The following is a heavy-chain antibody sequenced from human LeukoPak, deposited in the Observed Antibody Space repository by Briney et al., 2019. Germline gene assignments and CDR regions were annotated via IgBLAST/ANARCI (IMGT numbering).Heavy chain of an antibody. D-gene: IGHD3-3*01. CDR3: ATGQGSDYDFWSGPPIGDAFDI. Sequence: GGSLRLSCAASGFTFSNAWMSWVRQAPGKGLEWVGRIKSKTDGGTTDYAAPVKGRFTISRDDSKNTLYLQMNSLKTEDTAVYYCATGQGSDYDFWSGPPIGDAFDIWGQGTMVTVSS. J-gene: IGHJ3*02. V-gene: IGHV3-15*01. CDR1: GFTFSNAW. CDR2: IKSKTDGGTT.